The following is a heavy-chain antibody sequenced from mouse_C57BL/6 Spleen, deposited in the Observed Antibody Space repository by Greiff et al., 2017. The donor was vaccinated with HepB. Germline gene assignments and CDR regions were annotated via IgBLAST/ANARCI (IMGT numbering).Heavy chain of an antibody. Sequence: EVMLVESGGGLVKPGGSLKLSCAASGFTFSSYTMSWVRQTPEKRLEWVATISGGGGNTYYPDSVKGRFTISRDNAKNTLYLQMSSLRSEDTALYYCARHPYGNYPYYFDYWGQGTTLTVSS. J-gene: IGHJ2*01. CDR2: ISGGGGNT. CDR1: GFTFSSYT. V-gene: IGHV5-9*01. CDR3: ARHPYGNYPYYFDY. D-gene: IGHD2-1*01.